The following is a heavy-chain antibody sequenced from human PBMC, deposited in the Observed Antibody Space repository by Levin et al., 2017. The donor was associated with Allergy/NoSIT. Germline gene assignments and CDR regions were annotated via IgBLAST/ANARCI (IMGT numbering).Heavy chain of an antibody. Sequence: GESLKISCSASGFTFSSYAMHWVRQAPGKGLEYVSAISSNGGSTYYADSVKGRFTISRDNSKNTLYLQMSSLRAEDTAVYYCVKESTGSWSYGFYYYYYYMDVWGKGTTVTVSS. J-gene: IGHJ6*03. V-gene: IGHV3-64D*06. CDR3: VKESTGSWSYGFYYYYYYMDV. CDR2: ISSNGGST. CDR1: GFTFSSYA. D-gene: IGHD3-10*01.